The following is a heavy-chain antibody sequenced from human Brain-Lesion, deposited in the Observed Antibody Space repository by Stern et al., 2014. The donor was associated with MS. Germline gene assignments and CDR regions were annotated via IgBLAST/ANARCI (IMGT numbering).Heavy chain of an antibody. CDR3: ARGRVVPGFQYYATDV. Sequence: VQLVESGPGLVKPSQTLSLSCTVSGGSISSGGYYWSWIRQPAGKGLEWIGRIFNSGSTSYNPFPKSRVTISIDTSKNQFSLRLNSMTAADTAVYYCARGRVVPGFQYYATDVWGQGTTVIVSS. V-gene: IGHV4-61*02. J-gene: IGHJ6*02. CDR1: GGSISSGGYY. D-gene: IGHD2-2*01. CDR2: IFNSGST.